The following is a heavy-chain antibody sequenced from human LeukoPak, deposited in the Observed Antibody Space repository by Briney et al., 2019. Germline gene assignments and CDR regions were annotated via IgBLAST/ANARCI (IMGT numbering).Heavy chain of an antibody. V-gene: IGHV4-34*01. Sequence: SETLSLTCAVYGGSFSGYYWSWIRQPPGKGLEWIGEINHSGSTNYNPSLKSRVTISVDTSKNQFSLKLSSVTAADTAVYYCARDRGLLHDFWSGYYGYYYYGMDVWGQGTTVTVSS. J-gene: IGHJ6*02. CDR2: INHSGST. D-gene: IGHD3-3*01. CDR1: GGSFSGYY. CDR3: ARDRGLLHDFWSGYYGYYYYGMDV.